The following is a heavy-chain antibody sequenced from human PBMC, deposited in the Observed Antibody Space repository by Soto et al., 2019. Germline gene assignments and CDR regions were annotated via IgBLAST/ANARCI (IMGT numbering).Heavy chain of an antibody. CDR1: GFTFRIYG. CDR2: IKQDGSEK. V-gene: IGHV3-7*01. CDR3: ARDLTTPRIVVVPALSYGMDV. D-gene: IGHD2-2*01. Sequence: GGSLRISFSASGFTFRIYGMSWFRQAPGKGLQWVANIKQDGSEKYYVDSVKGRFTISRDNAKNSLDLQMNSLRAEDTAVYYCARDLTTPRIVVVPALSYGMDVWGQGTTVTVSS. J-gene: IGHJ6*02.